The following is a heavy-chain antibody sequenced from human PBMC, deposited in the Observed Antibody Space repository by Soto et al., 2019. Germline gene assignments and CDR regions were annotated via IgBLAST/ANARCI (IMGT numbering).Heavy chain of an antibody. CDR3: TTDVPTFPVYYDSSGYYQPSRYYYGMDV. V-gene: IGHV3-15*07. D-gene: IGHD3-22*01. Sequence: GGSLRLSCAASGFTFSNAWMNWVRQAPGKGLEWVGRIKSKTDGGTTDYAAPVKGRFTISRDDSKTRLYLQMNSLKTEDTAVYYCTTDVPTFPVYYDSSGYYQPSRYYYGMDVWGQGTTVTVSS. CDR2: IKSKTDGGTT. CDR1: GFTFSNAW. J-gene: IGHJ6*02.